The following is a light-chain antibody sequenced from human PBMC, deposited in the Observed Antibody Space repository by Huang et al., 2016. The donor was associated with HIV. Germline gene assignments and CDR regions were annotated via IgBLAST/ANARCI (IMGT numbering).Light chain of an antibody. CDR3: MQGSRWPWT. CDR1: QTLVYIDGATY. CDR2: KVS. Sequence: DVVMTQSPLSLPVTLGQPASISCRSSQTLVYIDGATYLNWFQQRPGQSPRRLIYKVSNRDSGVPDRFSGSGSGTDFTLKISRVEAEDVGIYYCMQGSRWPWTFGQGTKVEIK. J-gene: IGKJ1*01. V-gene: IGKV2-30*01.